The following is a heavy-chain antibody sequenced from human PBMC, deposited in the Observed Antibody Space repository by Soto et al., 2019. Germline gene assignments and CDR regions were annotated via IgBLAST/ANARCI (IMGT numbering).Heavy chain of an antibody. J-gene: IGHJ3*02. V-gene: IGHV4-59*08. CDR1: GGSIRSYY. D-gene: IGHD2-2*01. Sequence: SETLSLTCSVSGGSIRSYYWSWIRQPPGKGLEWIRYIYYSGSTNYNPSLKSRVTISVDTSKNQFSLKLSSVTAADTAFFYCARKVVVPAAMRPAAFDIWGQGTMVT. CDR3: ARKVVVPAAMRPAAFDI. CDR2: IYYSGST.